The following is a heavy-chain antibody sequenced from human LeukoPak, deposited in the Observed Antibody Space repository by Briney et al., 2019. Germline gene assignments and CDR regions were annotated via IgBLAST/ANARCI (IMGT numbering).Heavy chain of an antibody. CDR2: ITSSSSYA. V-gene: IGHV3-21*01. CDR3: ARDPYSGHYGNDYYYYMDV. D-gene: IGHD5-12*01. J-gene: IGHJ6*03. CDR1: GLTFSTYN. Sequence: SGGSLRLSCEASGLTFSTYNMNWVRQAPGKRLEWVSSITSSSSYAFYADSVKGRFTISRDNAKSSLYLQMNNLRAEDTAVYYCARDPYSGHYGNDYYYYMDVWGKGTTVTISS.